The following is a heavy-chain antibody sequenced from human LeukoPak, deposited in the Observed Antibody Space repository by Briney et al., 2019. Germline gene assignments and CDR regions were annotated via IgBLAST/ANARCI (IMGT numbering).Heavy chain of an antibody. CDR3: ARPGVGFDY. Sequence: PGGSLRLSCAASGFTFTSYWMHWVRQAPGKGLVWLSRINSDGTITSYADSLEGRFTISRDNAKNTVYLQMNSLRAEDTAVYYCARPGVGFDYGGQGALVTVSS. CDR1: GFTFTSYW. J-gene: IGHJ4*02. CDR2: INSDGTIT. V-gene: IGHV3-74*01.